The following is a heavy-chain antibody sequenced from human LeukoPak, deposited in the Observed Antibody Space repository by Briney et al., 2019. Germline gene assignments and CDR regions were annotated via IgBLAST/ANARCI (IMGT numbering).Heavy chain of an antibody. V-gene: IGHV3-21*01. CDR3: ARLTGDNYAFDI. J-gene: IGHJ3*02. CDR1: GFTFSSYS. D-gene: IGHD7-27*01. CDR2: ISTSSSHI. Sequence: GGSLRLSCAASGFTFSSYSINWVRQAPGKGLEWVSCISTSSSHIYNGDSVKGRFTISRDNAKNSLYLQMNSLRAEDTAVYYCARLTGDNYAFDIWGQGTMVTVSS.